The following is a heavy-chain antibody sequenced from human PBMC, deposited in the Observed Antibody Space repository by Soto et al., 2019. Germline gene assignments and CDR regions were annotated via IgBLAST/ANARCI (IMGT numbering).Heavy chain of an antibody. CDR3: ARERFECSSTSCPNFSYYYYGMDV. CDR2: IIPIFGTA. D-gene: IGHD2-2*01. CDR1: GGTFSSYA. Sequence: EASVKVSCKASGGTFSSYAISWVRQAPGQGLEWMGGIIPIFGTANYAQKFQGRVTITADESTSTAYMELSSLRSEDTAVYYCARERFECSSTSCPNFSYYYYGMDVWGQGTTVTVSS. J-gene: IGHJ6*02. V-gene: IGHV1-69*13.